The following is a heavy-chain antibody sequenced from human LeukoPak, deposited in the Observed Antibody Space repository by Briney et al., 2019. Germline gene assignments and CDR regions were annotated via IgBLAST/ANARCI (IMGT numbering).Heavy chain of an antibody. D-gene: IGHD6-6*01. CDR3: ARDDIAARRMGY. J-gene: IGHJ4*02. Sequence: ASVKVSCKASGYTFTGYYMHWVRQAPGQGLEWMGWINPNSGGTNYAQKFQGRVTLTRDTSISTAYMELSRLKSDDTAVYYCARDDIAARRMGYWGQGTPVTVSS. V-gene: IGHV1-2*02. CDR2: INPNSGGT. CDR1: GYTFTGYY.